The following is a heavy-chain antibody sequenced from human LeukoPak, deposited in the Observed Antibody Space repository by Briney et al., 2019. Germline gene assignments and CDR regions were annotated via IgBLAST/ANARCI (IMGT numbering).Heavy chain of an antibody. V-gene: IGHV3-20*04. CDR3: ARVPPITIFGVANYYFDY. CDR2: INWNGGST. CDR1: GFTFDDYG. J-gene: IGHJ4*02. D-gene: IGHD3-3*01. Sequence: GGSLGLSCAASGFTFDDYGMSWVRQAPGKGLEWVSGINWNGGSTGYADSVKGRFTISRDNAKNSLYLQMNSLRAEDTALYYCARVPPITIFGVANYYFDYWGQGTLVTVSS.